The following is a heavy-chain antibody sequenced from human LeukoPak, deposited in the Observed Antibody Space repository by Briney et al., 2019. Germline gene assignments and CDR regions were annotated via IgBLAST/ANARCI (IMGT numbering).Heavy chain of an antibody. Sequence: PGGSLRLSCAASGFTFSSYWMGWVRQAPGKRLEWVANMNIDGSEKYYADSAKGRFTISRDNARNSVYLQMNSLRVEDTAVYYCAIDQVEWDLLLDYWGQGTIVTASS. CDR3: AIDQVEWDLLLDY. V-gene: IGHV3-7*01. CDR2: MNIDGSEK. CDR1: GFTFSSYW. D-gene: IGHD1-26*01. J-gene: IGHJ4*02.